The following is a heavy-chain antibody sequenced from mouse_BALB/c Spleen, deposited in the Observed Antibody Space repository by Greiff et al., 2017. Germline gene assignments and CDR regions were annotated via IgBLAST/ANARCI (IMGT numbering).Heavy chain of an antibody. J-gene: IGHJ1*01. V-gene: IGHV1S137*01. CDR1: GYTFTDYA. D-gene: IGHD2-2*01. CDR3: ARRLRWYFDV. CDR2: ISTYYGDA. Sequence: QVHVKQSGAELVRPGVSVKISCKGSGYTFTDYAMHWVKQSHAKSLEWIGVISTYYGDASYNQKFKGKATMTVDKSSSTAYMELARLTSEDSAIYYCARRLRWYFDVWGAGTTVTVSS.